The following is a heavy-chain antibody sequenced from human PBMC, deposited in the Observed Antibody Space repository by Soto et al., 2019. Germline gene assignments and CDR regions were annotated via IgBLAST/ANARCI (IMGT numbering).Heavy chain of an antibody. Sequence: GGSLRLSCAASGFTFSSYSMNWVRQAPGKGLEWVSYISSSSSTIYYADSVKGRFTISRDNAKNSLYLQMNSLRAEDTAVYYCARGPRSSATTPPYYYYYMDVWGKGTTVTVSS. V-gene: IGHV3-48*01. CDR1: GFTFSSYS. CDR2: ISSSSSTI. CDR3: ARGPRSSATTPPYYYYYMDV. J-gene: IGHJ6*03. D-gene: IGHD3-10*01.